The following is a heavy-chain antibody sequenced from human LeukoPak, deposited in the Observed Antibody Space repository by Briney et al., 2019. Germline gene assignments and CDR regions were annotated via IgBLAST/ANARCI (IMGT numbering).Heavy chain of an antibody. Sequence: PSETLSLTCTVSGGSITSSSYYWGWIRQPPGKGLEWIGSVYYSGSTYYNPSLKSRVTMSVDTSKNQFSLKLSSVTAADTAVYYCARVRGYCSGGSCWLMEFDPWGQGTLVTVSS. CDR2: VYYSGST. CDR1: GGSITSSSYY. V-gene: IGHV4-39*07. D-gene: IGHD2-15*01. CDR3: ARVRGYCSGGSCWLMEFDP. J-gene: IGHJ5*02.